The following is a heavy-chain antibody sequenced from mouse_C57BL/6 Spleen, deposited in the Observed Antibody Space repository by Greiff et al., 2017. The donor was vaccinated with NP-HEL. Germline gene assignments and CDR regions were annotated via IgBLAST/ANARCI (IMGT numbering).Heavy chain of an antibody. Sequence: DVQLVESGGGLVKPGGSLKLSCAASGFTFSSYAMSWVRQPPEKRLEWVATLSDGGQYPYSPDNVKGRFTISRDNAKNNLYRQMSHLKSEDTAMYYCARGGYYGSSYGYFDVWGTGTTVTVSS. CDR3: ARGGYYGSSYGYFDV. J-gene: IGHJ1*03. CDR2: LSDGGQYP. V-gene: IGHV5-4*01. CDR1: GFTFSSYA. D-gene: IGHD1-1*01.